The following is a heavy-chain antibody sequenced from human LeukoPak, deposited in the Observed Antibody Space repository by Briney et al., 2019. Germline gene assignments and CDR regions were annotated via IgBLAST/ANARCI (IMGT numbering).Heavy chain of an antibody. J-gene: IGHJ4*02. Sequence: PGGSLRLSCAASGFAISNYTMNWVRLAPGKGLEWVSSISSSGSKMYYADSLKGRFTVSRDNAKNSLYLQMNSLRAEDTAVYYCARALEADYWGQGTLVTVSS. CDR2: ISSSGSKM. V-gene: IGHV3-21*01. CDR3: ARALEADY. CDR1: GFAISNYT.